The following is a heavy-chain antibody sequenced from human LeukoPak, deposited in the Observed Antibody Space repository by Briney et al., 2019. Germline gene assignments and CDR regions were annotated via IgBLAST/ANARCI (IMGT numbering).Heavy chain of an antibody. CDR1: GCSFTSYW. J-gene: IGHJ5*02. V-gene: IGHV5-51*01. CDR3: ARQGTSTWFWFDP. D-gene: IGHD6-13*01. CDR2: IYPGDSDT. Sequence: GESLKISCKGSGCSFTSYWIVWVRQMPGKGLEWMGIIYPGDSDTRYSPSFQGQVTISADKSISTAYLQWNSLKASDSAIYYCARQGTSTWFWFDPWGQGTLVTVSS.